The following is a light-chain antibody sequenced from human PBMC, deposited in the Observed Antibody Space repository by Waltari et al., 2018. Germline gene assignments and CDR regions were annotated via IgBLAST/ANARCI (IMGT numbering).Light chain of an antibody. V-gene: IGKV4-1*01. CDR1: QSVLYSSNSQNS. Sequence: DIVMTQSPDSLAVSLGERVTIHCKSSQSVLYSSNSQNSLAWYQQKPGQPPNLLIYWAPARESGVPDRFSGSESGTDFTLTISSLQAEDVAVYYCQQYYDIPWTFGQGTKVEIK. J-gene: IGKJ1*01. CDR2: WAP. CDR3: QQYYDIPWT.